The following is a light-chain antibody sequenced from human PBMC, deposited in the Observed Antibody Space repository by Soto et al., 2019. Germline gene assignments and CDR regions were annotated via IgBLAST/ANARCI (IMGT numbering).Light chain of an antibody. Sequence: IQMTQSPSSVSASVGDRVTITCRASQGIGKWLAWYQQKPGTAPKLLIYAASTLQSGVPSRFSGSGSGTDFTLTISTLQSEDFATYYCQQGNSFPLTFGGGTKVEIK. V-gene: IGKV1D-12*01. CDR2: AAS. J-gene: IGKJ4*01. CDR1: QGIGKW. CDR3: QQGNSFPLT.